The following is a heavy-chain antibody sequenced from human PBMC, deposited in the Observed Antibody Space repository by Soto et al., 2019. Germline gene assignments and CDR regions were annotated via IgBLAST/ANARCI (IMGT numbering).Heavy chain of an antibody. CDR3: AKGRRGYSSGWYYFDY. CDR1: GFTFSSYA. J-gene: IGHJ4*02. V-gene: IGHV3-23*01. D-gene: IGHD6-19*01. Sequence: GGSLRLSCAASGFTFSSYAMSWVRQAPGKGLEWVSAISGSGGSTYYADSVKGRFTISRDNSKNTLYLQMNSLRAEDTAVYYCAKGRRGYSSGWYYFDYWGQGTLVTVS. CDR2: ISGSGGST.